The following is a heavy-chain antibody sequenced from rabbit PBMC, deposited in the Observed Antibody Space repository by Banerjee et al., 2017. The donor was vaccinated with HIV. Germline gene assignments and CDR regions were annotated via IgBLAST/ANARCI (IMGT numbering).Heavy chain of an antibody. CDR2: IYAGSSGST. Sequence: QQQLVESGGGLVQPEGSLTLTCTASGFSFSSSYYMCWVRQAPGKGLEWIACIYAGSSGSTYYASWAKGRFTISKTSSTTVTLQMTSLTAADTATYFCARDDTYDDVDGYNLWGPGTLVTVS. J-gene: IGHJ4*01. CDR3: ARDDTYDDVDGYNL. V-gene: IGHV1S45*01. D-gene: IGHD2-1*01. CDR1: GFSFSSSYY.